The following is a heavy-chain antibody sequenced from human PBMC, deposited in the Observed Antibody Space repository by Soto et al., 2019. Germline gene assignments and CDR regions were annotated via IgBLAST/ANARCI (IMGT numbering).Heavy chain of an antibody. CDR1: GITFSGFW. J-gene: IGHJ4*02. CDR2: VDSAGSGT. CDR3: AGVCAH. V-gene: IGHV3-74*01. Sequence: VPLVESGGGSVQPGGSLRLSCVASGITFSGFWMHWVRQVPGKGLVWVARVDSAGSGTSYADSVKGRFTISRDNAKNSLSLQMARMRVEDTAVYYCAGVCAHWGQGLPVTVSS.